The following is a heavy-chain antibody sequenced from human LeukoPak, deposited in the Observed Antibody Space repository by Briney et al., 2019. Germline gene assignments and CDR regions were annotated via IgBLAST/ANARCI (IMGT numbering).Heavy chain of an antibody. CDR2: IYHSGST. Sequence: SETLSLTCAVSGYSISSGYYWGWIRQPPGKGPEWIGSIYHSGSTYYNPSLKSRVTISVDTSKNQFSLKLSSVTAADTAVYYCARGNHYYDSSGYYRAPYNWFDPWGQGTLVTVSS. V-gene: IGHV4-38-2*01. D-gene: IGHD3-22*01. CDR1: GYSISSGYY. CDR3: ARGNHYYDSSGYYRAPYNWFDP. J-gene: IGHJ5*02.